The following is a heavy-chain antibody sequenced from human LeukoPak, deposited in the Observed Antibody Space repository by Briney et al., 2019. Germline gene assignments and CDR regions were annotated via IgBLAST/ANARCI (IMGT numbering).Heavy chain of an antibody. J-gene: IGHJ3*02. CDR3: VKGSRPDAFDI. Sequence: GGSLRLSCSASGFTFSSYAMHWVRQAPGKGQEYVSAISSNGGSTYYADSVKGRFTISRDNSKNTLYLQMGSLRAEDTAVYYCVKGSRPDAFDIWGQGTMVTVSS. CDR1: GFTFSSYA. V-gene: IGHV3-64D*06. D-gene: IGHD3-10*01. CDR2: ISSNGGST.